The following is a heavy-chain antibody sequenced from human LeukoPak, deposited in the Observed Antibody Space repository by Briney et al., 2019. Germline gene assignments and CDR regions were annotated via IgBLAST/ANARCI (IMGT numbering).Heavy chain of an antibody. V-gene: IGHV3-23*01. D-gene: IGHD3-16*02. CDR3: ARDTFPVWGSYRHMPSAFDI. J-gene: IGHJ3*02. CDR2: ISGSGGST. Sequence: PGGSLRLSCAASGFTFSSYAMSWVRQAPGKGLEWVSAISGSGGSTYYADSVKGRFTISRDNSKNTLYLQMNSLRAEDTAVYYCARDTFPVWGSYRHMPSAFDIWGQGTMVTVSS. CDR1: GFTFSSYA.